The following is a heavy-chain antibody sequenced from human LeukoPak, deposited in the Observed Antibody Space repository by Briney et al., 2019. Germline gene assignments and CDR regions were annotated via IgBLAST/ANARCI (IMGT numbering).Heavy chain of an antibody. V-gene: IGHV3-21*01. CDR3: ARVGFGAAAGTSR. Sequence: GGSLRLSCAASGFTFSSYNMNWVRQAPGKGLEWVSSISSSSSYIYYTDSVKGRFTISRDNAKNSLYLQMNSLRADDTAIYYCARVGFGAAAGTSRWGQGTLVTVSS. D-gene: IGHD6-13*01. J-gene: IGHJ4*02. CDR2: ISSSSSYI. CDR1: GFTFSSYN.